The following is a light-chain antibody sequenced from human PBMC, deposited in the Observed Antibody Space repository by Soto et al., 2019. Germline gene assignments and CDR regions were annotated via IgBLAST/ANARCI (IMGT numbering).Light chain of an antibody. V-gene: IGKV1-5*01. CDR2: DAS. J-gene: IGKJ2*01. CDR3: QQYNSYSYT. CDR1: QSISSW. Sequence: DIQMTQSPSTLSASVVYRVTITCRASQSISSWLTWYQQKPGKAPKLLIYDASSLESGVPSRFSGSGSGTEFTLTISSLQPDDFATYYCQQYNSYSYTFGQGTKVDNK.